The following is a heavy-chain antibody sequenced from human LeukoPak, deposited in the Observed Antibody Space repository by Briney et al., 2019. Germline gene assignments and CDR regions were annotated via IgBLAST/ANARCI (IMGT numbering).Heavy chain of an antibody. CDR1: GGTFSSYA. CDR2: IIPIFGTA. V-gene: IGHV1-69*05. CDR3: ARGYYDSRGDY. D-gene: IGHD3-22*01. J-gene: IGHJ4*02. Sequence: SVKVSCKASGGTFSSYAISWVRQAPGQGLEWMGGIIPIFGTASYAQKFQGRVTMTRDTSTSTVYMELSSLRSEDTAVYYCARGYYDSRGDYWGQGTLVTVSS.